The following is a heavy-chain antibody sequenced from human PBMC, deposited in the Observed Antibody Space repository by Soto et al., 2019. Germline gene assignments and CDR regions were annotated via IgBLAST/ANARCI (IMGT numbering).Heavy chain of an antibody. J-gene: IGHJ4*02. CDR2: FNTYTGNP. CDR1: GYSFTTYG. V-gene: IGHV7-4-1*02. CDR3: ARSPDSSGYYHYFDY. Sequence: ASVKVSCKASGYSFTTYGMNWVPQAPGQGLEWMGWFNTYTGNPTYAQGFTGRFVSSMDTSASTAYLQISSLKAEDMAMYYCARSPDSSGYYHYFDYWGQGTLVTVSS. D-gene: IGHD3-22*01.